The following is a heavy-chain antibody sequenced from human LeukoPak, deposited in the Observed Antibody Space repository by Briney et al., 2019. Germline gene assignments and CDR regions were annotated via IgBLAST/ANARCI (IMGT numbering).Heavy chain of an antibody. CDR2: IIPIFGTA. CDR1: GGTFSSYA. Sequence: SVKVPCKASGGTFSSYAISWVRQAPGQGLEWMGRIIPIFGTANYAQKFQGRVTITTDESTSTAYMELSSLRSEDTAVYYCARGKDTAMVIDYWGQGTLVTVSS. CDR3: ARGKDTAMVIDY. D-gene: IGHD5-18*01. V-gene: IGHV1-69*05. J-gene: IGHJ4*02.